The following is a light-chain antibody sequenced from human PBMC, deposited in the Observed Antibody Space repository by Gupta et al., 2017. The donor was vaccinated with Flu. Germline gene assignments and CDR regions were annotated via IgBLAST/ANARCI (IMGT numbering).Light chain of an antibody. CDR3: SALYSSLRFQV. CDR2: TRP. CDR1: DNDVGNKG. V-gene: IGLV10-54*02. J-gene: IGLJ3*02. Sequence: QAGPTQPPARKKEEGKTATLTCTGNDNDVGNKGVAWLQQHQGHPPKILSYTRPNRPSGISERFSAFRSVNTATLTITGLHPEDEADYYCSALYSSLRFQVFGGVTKFTVL.